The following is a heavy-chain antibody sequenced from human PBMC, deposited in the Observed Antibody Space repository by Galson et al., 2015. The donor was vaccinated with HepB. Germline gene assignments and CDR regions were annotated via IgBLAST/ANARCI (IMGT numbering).Heavy chain of an antibody. D-gene: IGHD1-7*01. Sequence: CAISGDSVSSNSATWNWIRQSPSRGLEWLGRTYCRSKWYVEYAVSVKSRITINPDTSRNQFSLQLNSVTPEDTAVYYCARLRNSRAEGDYWGQGTLVAVSS. CDR1: GDSVSSNSAT. J-gene: IGHJ4*02. CDR3: ARLRNSRAEGDY. CDR2: TYCRSKWYV. V-gene: IGHV6-1*01.